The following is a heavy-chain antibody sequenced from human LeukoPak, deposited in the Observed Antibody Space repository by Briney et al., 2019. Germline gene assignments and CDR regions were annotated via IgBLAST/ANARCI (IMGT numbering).Heavy chain of an antibody. CDR3: ARGYFWSGSPYGMDV. D-gene: IGHD3-3*01. V-gene: IGHV4-61*02. CDR1: GGSISSGSYY. J-gene: IGHJ6*02. Sequence: SQTLSLTCTVSGGSISSGSYYWSWIRQPAGKGLEWIGRIYTSGSTNYNPSLKSRVTISVDTSKNQFSLKLSSVTAADTAVYYCARGYFWSGSPYGMDVWGQGTTVTVSS. CDR2: IYTSGST.